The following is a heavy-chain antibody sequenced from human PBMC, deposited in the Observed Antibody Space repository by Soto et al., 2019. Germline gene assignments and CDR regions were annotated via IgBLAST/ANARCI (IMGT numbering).Heavy chain of an antibody. V-gene: IGHV5-10-1*01. CDR2: IDPSDSYT. J-gene: IGHJ3*02. D-gene: IGHD1-26*01. Sequence: PGGSLTISGKGSGYSVTSYWISWVRQMPGKGLEWMGRIDPSDSYTNYSPSFQGHVTISADKSISTAYLQWSSLKASDTAMYYCARPQVGDAFDIWGQGTMVTVSS. CDR1: GYSVTSYW. CDR3: ARPQVGDAFDI.